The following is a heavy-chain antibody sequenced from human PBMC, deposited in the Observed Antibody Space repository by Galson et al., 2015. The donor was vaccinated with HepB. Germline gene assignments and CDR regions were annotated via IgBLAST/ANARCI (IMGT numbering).Heavy chain of an antibody. CDR3: ARDLRKLGIATVGDAFDI. CDR2: INPSGGST. J-gene: IGHJ3*02. Sequence: SVKVSCKASGYTFTSYYMHWVRQAPGQGLEWMGIINPSGGSTSYAQKFQGRVTMTRDTSTSTVYMELSSLRSEDTAVYYCARDLRKLGIATVGDAFDIWGQGTMVTVSS. V-gene: IGHV1-46*03. D-gene: IGHD7-27*01. CDR1: GYTFTSYY.